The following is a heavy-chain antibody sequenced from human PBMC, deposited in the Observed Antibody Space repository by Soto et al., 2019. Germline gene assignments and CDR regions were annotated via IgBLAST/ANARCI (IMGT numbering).Heavy chain of an antibody. CDR2: INHSGST. V-gene: IGHV4-34*01. CDR3: AASLTPVAGTESSWFDP. D-gene: IGHD6-19*01. J-gene: IGHJ5*02. CDR1: GGSFSGYY. Sequence: SETLSLTCAVYGGSFSGYYWSWIRQPPGKGLEWIGEINHSGSTNYNPSLKSLVTISVDTSKNQFSLKLSSVTAADTAVYYCAASLTPVAGTESSWFDPWGQGTLVTVSS.